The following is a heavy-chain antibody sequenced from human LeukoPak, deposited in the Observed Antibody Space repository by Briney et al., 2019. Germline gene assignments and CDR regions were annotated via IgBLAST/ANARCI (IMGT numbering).Heavy chain of an antibody. CDR2: FSYSGNT. D-gene: IGHD2-2*01. J-gene: IGHJ4*02. CDR3: ARVGTRNFYFDY. CDR1: GGSVSSRSFY. V-gene: IGHV4-39*07. Sequence: PSETPSLTCTVSGGSVSSRSFYWGWIRQPPGKGLEWIGSFSYSGNTYYDPSLTGRVTIAVDTSTNQFSLNIYSVTAADTAVYYCARVGTRNFYFDYWGQGTLVTVSS.